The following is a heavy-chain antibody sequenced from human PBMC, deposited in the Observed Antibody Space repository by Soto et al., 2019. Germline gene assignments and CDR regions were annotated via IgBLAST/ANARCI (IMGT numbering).Heavy chain of an antibody. CDR1: GGTFSSYA. Sequence: QVQLVQSGAEVKKPGSSVKVSCKASGGTFSSYAISWVRQAPGQGLEWMGGIIPIFGTANYAQKFQGSVTITADESTSTAYMELSSLRSEDTAVYYCARVGVDSSSWTRNWFDPWGQGTLVTVSS. CDR2: IIPIFGTA. D-gene: IGHD6-13*01. J-gene: IGHJ5*02. CDR3: ARVGVDSSSWTRNWFDP. V-gene: IGHV1-69*01.